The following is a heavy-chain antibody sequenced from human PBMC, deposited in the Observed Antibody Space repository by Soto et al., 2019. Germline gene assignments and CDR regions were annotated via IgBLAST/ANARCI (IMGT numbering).Heavy chain of an antibody. CDR1: GGTFSSYT. CDR3: ARHGPLLWFGELPNHNWFDP. CDR2: IIPILGIA. Sequence: SVKVSCKASGGTFSSYTISWVRQAPGQGLEWMGRIIPILGIANYAQKFQGRVTITADKSTSTAYMELSSLRSEDTAMYYCARHGPLLWFGELPNHNWFDPWGQGTLVTVSS. J-gene: IGHJ5*02. V-gene: IGHV1-69*02. D-gene: IGHD3-10*01.